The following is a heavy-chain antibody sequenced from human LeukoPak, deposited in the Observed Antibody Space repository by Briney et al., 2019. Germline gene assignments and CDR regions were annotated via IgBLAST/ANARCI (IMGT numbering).Heavy chain of an antibody. J-gene: IGHJ5*02. V-gene: IGHV4-38-2*02. CDR2: IYHSGST. CDR1: GYSISSGYY. D-gene: IGHD3-22*01. CDR3: ARDSPPYYDSSGYNWFDP. Sequence: PSETLSLTCTVSGYSISSGYYWGWIRQPPGKGLEWIGSIYHSGSTYYNPSLKSRVTISVDTSKNQFSLKLSSVTAADTAVYYCARDSPPYYDSSGYNWFDPWGQGTLVTVSS.